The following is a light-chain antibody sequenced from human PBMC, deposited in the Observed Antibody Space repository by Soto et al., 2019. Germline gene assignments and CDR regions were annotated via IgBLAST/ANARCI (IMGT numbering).Light chain of an antibody. CDR2: GAS. CDR1: QSIRNY. Sequence: DIQMTQSPSSLSASVGDRVTITCRASQSIRNYLNWYQQKPGKAPKLLIYGASSLQSGVPSRFSGSGSATDFTLTISRLQPEDFATYYCQQSYSTSGITFCPGTKVDIQ. CDR3: QQSYSTSGIT. J-gene: IGKJ3*01. V-gene: IGKV1-39*01.